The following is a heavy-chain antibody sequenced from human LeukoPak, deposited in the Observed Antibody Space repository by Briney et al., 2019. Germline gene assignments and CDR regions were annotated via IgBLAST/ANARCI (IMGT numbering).Heavy chain of an antibody. CDR1: GFTFSNYT. J-gene: IGHJ4*02. Sequence: GGSLRLSCAASGFTFSNYTIHWVRQAPGKGLEWAAVISYDGSNKNYADSVKGRFTISRDNSKNTLYLQMNSLRTEDTAVYYCARGPMYYDILTGYTIWGQGTLVTVS. D-gene: IGHD3-9*01. CDR2: ISYDGSNK. V-gene: IGHV3-30-3*01. CDR3: ARGPMYYDILTGYTI.